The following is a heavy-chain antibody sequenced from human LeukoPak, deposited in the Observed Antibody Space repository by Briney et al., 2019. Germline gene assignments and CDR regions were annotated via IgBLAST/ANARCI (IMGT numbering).Heavy chain of an antibody. D-gene: IGHD3-22*01. CDR1: GFTFSNYA. J-gene: IGHJ3*01. CDR2: ISSGGGST. V-gene: IGHV3-23*01. Sequence: GGSLRLSCAASGFTFSNYAMNWVRQAPGKGLEWVSAISSGGGSTYYADSVKGRFTISRDNSKDTLYLQMNSLRAEDTAVYYCAKDSGRYYDSSGYFGLWGQGTMVTVSS. CDR3: AKDSGRYYDSSGYFGL.